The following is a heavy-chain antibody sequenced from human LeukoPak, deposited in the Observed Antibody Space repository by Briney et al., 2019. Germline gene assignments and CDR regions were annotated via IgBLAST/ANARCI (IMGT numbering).Heavy chain of an antibody. CDR2: IYTSGST. D-gene: IGHD2-15*01. CDR1: GGSISSGSYY. V-gene: IGHV4-61*02. J-gene: IGHJ4*02. CDR3: ARAPQVVVVVAASGGNYFDY. Sequence: SQTLSLTCTVSGGSISSGSYYWSWIRQPAGKGLEWIGRIYTSGSTYYNPSLKSRVTISVDTSKNQFSLKLSSVTAADTAVYYCARAPQVVVVVAASGGNYFDYWGQGTLVTVSS.